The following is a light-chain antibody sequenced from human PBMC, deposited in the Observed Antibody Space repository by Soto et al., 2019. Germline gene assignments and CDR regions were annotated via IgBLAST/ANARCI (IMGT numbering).Light chain of an antibody. CDR2: DAS. V-gene: IGKV3-20*01. Sequence: EIMLTQSPGTLSLSPGERATLSCRASQSLSSSYLAWYQQKPGQAPRLLIYDASSRATGIPDRFSGSGSGTDFTLTITRLEPEDFAVYHCHQYDSSPTFGGGTKVEIK. J-gene: IGKJ4*01. CDR1: QSLSSSY. CDR3: HQYDSSPT.